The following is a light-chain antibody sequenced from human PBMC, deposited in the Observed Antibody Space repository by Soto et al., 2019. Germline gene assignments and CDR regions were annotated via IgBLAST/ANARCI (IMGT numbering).Light chain of an antibody. CDR1: SSNIGNNY. CDR2: ENI. Sequence: QSALTQPPSVSASPGQKVTIYCSGSSSNIGNNYVSWYQQLPGTAPKLLIYENIKRPSGIPDRFSGSKSGTSATLGITGLQTGDEADYYCVTWDNSLSAWVFGAGTKVTVL. V-gene: IGLV1-51*02. CDR3: VTWDNSLSAWV. J-gene: IGLJ1*01.